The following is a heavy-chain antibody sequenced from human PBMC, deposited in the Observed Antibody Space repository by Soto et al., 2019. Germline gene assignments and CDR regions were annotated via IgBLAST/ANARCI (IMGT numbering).Heavy chain of an antibody. V-gene: IGHV4-38-2*01. J-gene: IGHJ4*02. CDR3: ARALYGANFDD. CDR1: DSSINSNYY. D-gene: IGHD4-17*01. Sequence: PSETLSLTCGVSDSSINSNYYWLWIRQPPGKGLEWIGAIHHSGTTYYTPSLKSRVTISMDMSKNHFSLRLTSVTAADTAVYYSARALYGANFDDWGQGTPVTVSS. CDR2: IHHSGTT.